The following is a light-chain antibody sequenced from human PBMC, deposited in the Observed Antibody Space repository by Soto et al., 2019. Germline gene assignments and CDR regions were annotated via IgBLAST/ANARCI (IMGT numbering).Light chain of an antibody. CDR1: QSISNW. V-gene: IGKV1-5*01. CDR2: DAS. J-gene: IGKJ5*01. Sequence: DIQMTQSPSTLSASVGDRVTITCRASQSISNWLAWYQQKQGKAPKLLIYDASSLESGVPSRFSGSGSGTEFTLTISSLQPDDFATYYCQQYNSYWGTFGQGTRLEIK. CDR3: QQYNSYWGT.